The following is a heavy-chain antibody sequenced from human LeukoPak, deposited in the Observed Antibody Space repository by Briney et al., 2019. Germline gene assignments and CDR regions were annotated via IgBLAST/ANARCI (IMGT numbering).Heavy chain of an antibody. Sequence: SETLSLTCTVFGGSISSGDYYWSWIRQPPGKGLEWIGYIYYSGSTYYNPSLKSRVTISVDTSKNQFSLKLSSVTAADTAVYYCARVRYYYYYMDVWGKGTTVTVSS. CDR1: GGSISSGDYY. CDR3: ARVRYYYYYMDV. J-gene: IGHJ6*03. V-gene: IGHV4-30-4*08. CDR2: IYYSGST.